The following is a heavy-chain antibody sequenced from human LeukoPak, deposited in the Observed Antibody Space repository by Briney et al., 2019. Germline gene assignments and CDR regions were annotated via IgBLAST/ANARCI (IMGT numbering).Heavy chain of an antibody. D-gene: IGHD2-21*01. V-gene: IGHV3-30*03. Sequence: PGRSLRLSCAASGFTFSSYGMHWVRQAPGKGLEWVAVISYDGSNKYYAHSVKGRFTISRDNSKNTLYLQMNSLRAEDTAVYYCAREEGLRDAFDIWGQGTMVTVSS. CDR1: GFTFSSYG. CDR2: ISYDGSNK. CDR3: AREEGLRDAFDI. J-gene: IGHJ3*02.